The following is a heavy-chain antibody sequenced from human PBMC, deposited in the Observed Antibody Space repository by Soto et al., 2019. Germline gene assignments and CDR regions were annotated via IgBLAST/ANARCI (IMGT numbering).Heavy chain of an antibody. CDR2: ISAYNGNT. Sequence: VKVSCKASGYTFTSYGISWVRQAPGQGLEWMGWISAYNGNTNYAQKLQGRVTMTTDTSTSTAYMELRSLRSDDTAVYYCARANSSGWYSSFGYWGQGTLVTVSS. D-gene: IGHD6-19*01. CDR1: GYTFTSYG. V-gene: IGHV1-18*01. J-gene: IGHJ4*02. CDR3: ARANSSGWYSSFGY.